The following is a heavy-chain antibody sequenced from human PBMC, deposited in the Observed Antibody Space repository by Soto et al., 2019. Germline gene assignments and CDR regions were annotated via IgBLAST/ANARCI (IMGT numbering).Heavy chain of an antibody. V-gene: IGHV3-23*01. CDR3: AKDPLEIQLWPKYYFDY. D-gene: IGHD5-18*01. CDR1: GFTFTSYA. CDR2: ISGSGGST. Sequence: GGSLRLSCAASGFTFTSYAMSWVRQAPGKWLEWVSAISGSGGSTYYADSVKGRFTISRDNSKNTLYLQMNSLRAEDTAVYYCAKDPLEIQLWPKYYFDYWGQGXLVTVYS. J-gene: IGHJ4*02.